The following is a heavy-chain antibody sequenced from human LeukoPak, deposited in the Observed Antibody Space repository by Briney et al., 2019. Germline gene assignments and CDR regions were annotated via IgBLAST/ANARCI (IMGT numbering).Heavy chain of an antibody. CDR2: INTNTGNP. Sequence: ASVKVSCKTSGYTFTPYGINWVRQAPGQGLEWMGWINTNTGNPTYAQGFTGRFVFSLDTSVSTADLQISSLKAEDTAVYYCARDRSGGGATGPFDYWGQGTLVTVSS. CDR3: ARDRSGGGATGPFDY. CDR1: GYTFTPYG. V-gene: IGHV7-4-1*02. D-gene: IGHD1-26*01. J-gene: IGHJ4*02.